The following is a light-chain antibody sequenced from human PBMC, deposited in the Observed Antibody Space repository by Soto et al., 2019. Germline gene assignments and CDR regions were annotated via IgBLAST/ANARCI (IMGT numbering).Light chain of an antibody. J-gene: IGKJ2*01. CDR1: QSVSSSY. V-gene: IGKV3-20*01. Sequence: EIVLTQSPGTLSLSPGERATLSCRASQSVSSSYLAWYQQKPGQAPRVLMYGVSSRATGIPDRFSGSGSGTDFTLSISRLAPEDFAVYYCQQYGSSPNTFGQGTKLEIK. CDR3: QQYGSSPNT. CDR2: GVS.